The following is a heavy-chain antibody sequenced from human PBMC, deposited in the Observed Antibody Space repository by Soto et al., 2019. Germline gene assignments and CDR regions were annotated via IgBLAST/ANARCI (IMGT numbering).Heavy chain of an antibody. Sequence: QVQLVQSGGEVKKPGASVKVSCEASGYSFHTYAISWVRQAPGQGLEWVGGISGYNGNTNYAEKYQGRVTLTTETSTKTALMELRGLTSDDTPVYYCARESGMDVWGQGTTVTVSS. CDR2: ISGYNGNT. CDR3: ARESGMDV. CDR1: GYSFHTYA. V-gene: IGHV1-18*01. J-gene: IGHJ6*02.